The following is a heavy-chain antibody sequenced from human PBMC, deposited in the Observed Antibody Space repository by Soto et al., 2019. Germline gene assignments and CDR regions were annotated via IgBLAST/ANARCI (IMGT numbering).Heavy chain of an antibody. J-gene: IGHJ3*02. V-gene: IGHV3-23*01. CDR1: GFAFSSHP. D-gene: IGHD3-10*01. CDR2: ISDGGDLT. Sequence: LRLSCAASGFAFSSHPMSWVRQAPEKGLEWVAGISDGGDLTYNADSVRGRFTISRDNSRNTLYLQMNSLRAEDTAVYYCARRVIDSSRAFDIWGQGTMVTVSS. CDR3: ARRVIDSSRAFDI.